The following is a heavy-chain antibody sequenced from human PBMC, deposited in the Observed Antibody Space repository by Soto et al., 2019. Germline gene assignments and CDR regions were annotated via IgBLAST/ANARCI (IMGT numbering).Heavy chain of an antibody. V-gene: IGHV3-30*18. CDR1: GFTFSSYA. CDR2: ISSNGGSK. D-gene: IGHD6-19*01. J-gene: IGHJ4*02. CDR3: AKDGAGAGTFDY. Sequence: QVQLVESGGGVVQPGRALRLSCAASGFTFSSYAMQWVRQAPGKGLEWVGVISSNGGSKFYVDSVKGRFTISRDNSKNTLYLQMTSLRTEDTAVYFCAKDGAGAGTFDYWGQGTLVTDSS.